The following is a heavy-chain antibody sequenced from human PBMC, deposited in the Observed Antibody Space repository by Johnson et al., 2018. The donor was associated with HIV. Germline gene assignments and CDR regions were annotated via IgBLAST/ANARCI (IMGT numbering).Heavy chain of an antibody. V-gene: IGHV3-43D*03. D-gene: IGHD6-6*01. J-gene: IGHJ3*02. Sequence: VQLVESGGVVVQPGGSLRLSCAASGFTFDDYAMHWVRQAPGNGLEWVSLIRWDGAITNYADSVKGRFTISRDNAKNSLYLQMNSLRAEDTAVYYCARRLAHYYDTGGAFEYSSSFAFDIWCQGTMVTVSS. CDR3: ARRLAHYYDTGGAFEYSSSFAFDI. CDR2: IRWDGAIT. CDR1: GFTFDDYA.